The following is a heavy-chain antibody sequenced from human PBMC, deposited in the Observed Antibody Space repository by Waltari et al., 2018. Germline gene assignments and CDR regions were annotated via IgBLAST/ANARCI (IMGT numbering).Heavy chain of an antibody. CDR3: VIGAQHVSNWYASEYFQH. D-gene: IGHD6-13*01. J-gene: IGHJ1*01. V-gene: IGHV3-74*01. Sequence: EVQLVESGGGLVQPGGSLRLSYAAAGLTFSSYWMKWVRQAPGKGLVWVSDLITDGSTTNYADSVKGRFTISRYNAKNTLYLQMDSLRAEETAVYYCVIGAQHVSNWYASEYFQHWGQGTLVTVSS. CDR1: GLTFSSYW. CDR2: LITDGSTT.